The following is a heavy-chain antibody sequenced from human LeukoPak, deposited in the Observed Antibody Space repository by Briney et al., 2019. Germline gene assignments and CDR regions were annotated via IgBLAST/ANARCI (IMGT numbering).Heavy chain of an antibody. CDR2: IGGSGDST. CDR1: GFTFSAYA. J-gene: IGHJ4*02. Sequence: GGSLRLSCAASGFTFSAYAMSWVRQAPGEGLEWVSSIGGSGDSTDYADSVKGRFTISRDNSMNTLFLQMNSLRAEDTAVYYCAKASSGSYYYSFFDYWGQGTLVTVSS. CDR3: AKASSGSYYYSFFDY. V-gene: IGHV3-23*01. D-gene: IGHD3-10*01.